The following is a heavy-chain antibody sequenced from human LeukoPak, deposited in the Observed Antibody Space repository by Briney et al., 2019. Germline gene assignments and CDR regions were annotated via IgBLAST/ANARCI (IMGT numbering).Heavy chain of an antibody. V-gene: IGHV3-74*01. J-gene: IGHJ4*02. CDR2: INTDGSAT. Sequence: GGSLRLSCAASGFTFSNYLMHWVRQAPGKGLVWVAHINTDGSATTYGDAAKGRFTVSRDNANNTLSLEMNSLRVEATAVYYCARGTAAAAGIDYWGQGTLVTVSS. CDR3: ARGTAAAAGIDY. D-gene: IGHD6-13*01. CDR1: GFTFSNYL.